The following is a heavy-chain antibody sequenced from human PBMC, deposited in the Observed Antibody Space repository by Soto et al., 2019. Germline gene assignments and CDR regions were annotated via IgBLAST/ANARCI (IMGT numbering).Heavy chain of an antibody. Sequence: SETLSLTCTVSGGSISSYYWSWIRQPPGKGLEWIGYIYYSGSTNYNPSLKSRVTISVDTSKNQFSLKLSSVTAADTAVYYCARNEVHEHYYYYYMDVWGKGTTVTVSS. V-gene: IGHV4-59*01. D-gene: IGHD1-1*01. J-gene: IGHJ6*03. CDR1: GGSISSYY. CDR2: IYYSGST. CDR3: ARNEVHEHYYYYYMDV.